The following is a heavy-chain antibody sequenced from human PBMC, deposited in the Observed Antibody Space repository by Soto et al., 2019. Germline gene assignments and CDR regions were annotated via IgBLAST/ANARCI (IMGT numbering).Heavy chain of an antibody. J-gene: IGHJ6*04. CDR1: GYIFTSYN. D-gene: IGHD2-21*01. V-gene: IGHV1-8*02. Sequence: QVQLVQSGAEVKKPGASVKVSCKASGYIFTSYNINWVRQAAGHGLEWMGWVNPDSGHTVYAQKFQGRVTMTRDTSIGTAPMELRSLTPEDPAVYSCARSAPFSNAALDYLYSVDVWGKGASVTVSS. CDR2: VNPDSGHT. CDR3: ARSAPFSNAALDYLYSVDV.